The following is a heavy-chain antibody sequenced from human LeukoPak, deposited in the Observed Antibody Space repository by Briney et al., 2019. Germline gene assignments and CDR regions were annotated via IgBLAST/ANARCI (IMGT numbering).Heavy chain of an antibody. CDR1: GGIFANYA. D-gene: IGHD3-3*01. V-gene: IGHV1-69*13. Sequence: VASVKISCKASGGIFANYAISWARQAPGQGLEWMGGIIPIFGTGNSAQNFQGRVTITADESTSTTYMELRSLRSDDTAMYYCAKGHDDFRQFDFWGQGTLVTVSS. CDR2: IIPIFGTG. CDR3: AKGHDDFRQFDF. J-gene: IGHJ4*02.